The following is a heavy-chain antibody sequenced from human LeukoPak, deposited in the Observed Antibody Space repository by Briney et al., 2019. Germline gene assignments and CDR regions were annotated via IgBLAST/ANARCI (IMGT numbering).Heavy chain of an antibody. D-gene: IGHD6-19*01. Sequence: GESLKIFCKGSGDNFNRHWIGWVRQMSGEGLEWMRIIYLGDSDTRYSPSFQGQITISADKSISTAYLQWSSLKASDTAIYYCARHSSYTSGWPLDYWGQGTLVTVSS. J-gene: IGHJ4*02. CDR2: IYLGDSDT. CDR3: ARHSSYTSGWPLDY. CDR1: GDNFNRHW. V-gene: IGHV5-51*01.